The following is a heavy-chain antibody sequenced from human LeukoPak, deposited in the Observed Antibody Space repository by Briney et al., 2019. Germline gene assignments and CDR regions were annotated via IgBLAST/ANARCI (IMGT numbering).Heavy chain of an antibody. J-gene: IGHJ6*02. CDR1: GFTFSDHY. D-gene: IGHD2-21*02. V-gene: IGHV3-11*01. CDR3: ARDLGAIVVVTHGMDV. Sequence: GGSLRLSCAASGFTFSDHYMSWIRQAPGKGLEWVSYIRSSGRTIYYADSVKGRFTISRDNAKNSLYLQMNSLRVEDTAVYYCARDLGAIVVVTHGMDVWGQGTTVTVSS. CDR2: IRSSGRTI.